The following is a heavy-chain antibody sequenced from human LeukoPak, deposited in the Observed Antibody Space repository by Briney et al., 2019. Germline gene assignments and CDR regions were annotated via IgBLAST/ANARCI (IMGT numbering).Heavy chain of an antibody. CDR2: ISGGGGST. CDR3: AKDADGDTAMLIDY. CDR1: GFTFSSYA. J-gene: IGHJ4*02. Sequence: GGSLRLSRAASGFTFSSYAMNWVRQAPGKGLEWVSAISGGGGSTYNADSVKGRFTISRDNSKNTLYLQMNSLRAEDTAVYYCAKDADGDTAMLIDYWGQGTLVTVSS. V-gene: IGHV3-23*01. D-gene: IGHD5-18*01.